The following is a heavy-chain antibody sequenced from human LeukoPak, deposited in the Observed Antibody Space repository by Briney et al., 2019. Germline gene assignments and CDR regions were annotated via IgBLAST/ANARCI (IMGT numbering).Heavy chain of an antibody. CDR1: GFTFSSYA. V-gene: IGHV3-30-3*01. D-gene: IGHD6-19*01. Sequence: GRSLRLSCAASGFTFSSYAMHWVRQAPGKGLEWVAVISYDGSKKYYADSVRGRFTISRDNSKSTLYLQMNSLRAEDTAVYYCARDPYSSGWSLGYFDYWGQGTLVTVSS. CDR3: ARDPYSSGWSLGYFDY. J-gene: IGHJ4*02. CDR2: ISYDGSKK.